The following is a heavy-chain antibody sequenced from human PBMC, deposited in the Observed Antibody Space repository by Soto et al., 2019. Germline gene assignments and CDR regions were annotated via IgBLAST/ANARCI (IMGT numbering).Heavy chain of an antibody. CDR2: INPSGGST. Sequence: ASVKVSCKASGYTFTIYYMHWVRQAPGQGLEWMGIINPSGGSTSYAQKFQGRVTMTRDTSTSTVYMELSSLRSEDTAVYYCARDVYYDSSGYVSWPPTYYYGMDVWGQGTTVTVSS. CDR3: ARDVYYDSSGYVSWPPTYYYGMDV. D-gene: IGHD3-22*01. V-gene: IGHV1-46*01. J-gene: IGHJ6*02. CDR1: GYTFTIYY.